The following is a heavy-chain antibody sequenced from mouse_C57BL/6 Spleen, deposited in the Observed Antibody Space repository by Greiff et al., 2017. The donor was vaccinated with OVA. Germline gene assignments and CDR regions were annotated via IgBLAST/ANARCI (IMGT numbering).Heavy chain of an antibody. CDR3: ARGAVVATPYWYVDV. V-gene: IGHV14-2*01. CDR2: IDPEDGET. J-gene: IGHJ1*03. D-gene: IGHD1-1*01. Sequence: VQLQQSGAELVKPGASVKLSCTASGFNIKDYYMHWVKQRTEQGLEWIGRIDPEDGETKYAPKFQGKATITADTSSNTAYLQLSSLTSEDTAVYYGARGAVVATPYWYVDVWGTGTTVTVSS. CDR1: GFNIKDYY.